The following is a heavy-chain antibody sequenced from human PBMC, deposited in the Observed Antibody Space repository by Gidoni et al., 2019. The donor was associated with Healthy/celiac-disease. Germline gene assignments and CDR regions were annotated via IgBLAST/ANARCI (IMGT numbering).Heavy chain of an antibody. J-gene: IGHJ5*02. Sequence: QVQLQQWGAGLLKPSATLSLTCAVCVGSFSGYYWGWIRQPPGKGLECIGEINRMGSTNYSPSLRSRVTISVDTSKNQFSLKLRSVTAADTAVYYCARGPSRVWIYDILTRAWFDPWGQGTLVTVSS. CDR1: VGSFSGYY. CDR3: ARGPSRVWIYDILTRAWFDP. D-gene: IGHD3-9*01. CDR2: INRMGST. V-gene: IGHV4-34*01.